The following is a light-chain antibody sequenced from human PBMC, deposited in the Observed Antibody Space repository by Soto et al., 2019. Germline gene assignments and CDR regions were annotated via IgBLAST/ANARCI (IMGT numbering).Light chain of an antibody. Sequence: DFQMTQYPSTLSASVGDRVTITCRASQTINNWLAWYQQQSGKAPKLLIYKASSLESGVPSRFSGSGSGTEFTLTISSLQPDDSATSYCQQYYGPWTFGQGTKVEVK. CDR3: QQYYGPWT. V-gene: IGKV1-5*03. J-gene: IGKJ1*01. CDR2: KAS. CDR1: QTINNW.